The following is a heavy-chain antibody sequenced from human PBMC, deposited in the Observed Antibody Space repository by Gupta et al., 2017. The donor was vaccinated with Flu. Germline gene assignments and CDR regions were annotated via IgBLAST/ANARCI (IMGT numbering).Heavy chain of an antibody. CDR3: ARRAFEQLAHFDY. Sequence: EVQLVQSGAEVKKPGESLKISCRSSGYSFSNYWIAWVRQMPGKGLEWMGTIYPGDSDTRYSPSFQGQVTISADKSITTAYLRWSGLKTSDTAIYYCARRAFEQLAHFDYWGRGTLVTVSS. CDR1: GYSFSNYW. J-gene: IGHJ4*02. V-gene: IGHV5-51*01. D-gene: IGHD6-6*01. CDR2: IYPGDSDT.